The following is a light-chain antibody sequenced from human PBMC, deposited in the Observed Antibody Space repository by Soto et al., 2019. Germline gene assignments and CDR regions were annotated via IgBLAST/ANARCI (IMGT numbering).Light chain of an antibody. CDR3: QQYGSSPRT. Sequence: IVMPQSPATLSVSPGESATLSCRASQSVSSNLGWYQQKPGQAPRLLMYGPSRRAAGIPDRFSGSGSGTDFTLTISRLEPEDFAVYYCQQYGSSPRTFGQGTKVDIK. V-gene: IGKV3-20*01. CDR1: QSVSSN. J-gene: IGKJ1*01. CDR2: GPS.